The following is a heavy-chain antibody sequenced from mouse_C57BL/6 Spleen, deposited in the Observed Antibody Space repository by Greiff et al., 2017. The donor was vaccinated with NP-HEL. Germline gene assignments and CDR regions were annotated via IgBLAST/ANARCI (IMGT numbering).Heavy chain of an antibody. Sequence: EVQLVESGGGLVKPGGSLKLSCAASGFTFSDYGMHWVRQAPEKGLEWVAYISSGSSTIYYADTVKGRFTISRDNAKNTLFLQMTSLRSEDTAMYYCARGYYGSSQFAYWGQGTLVTVSA. V-gene: IGHV5-17*01. CDR2: ISSGSSTI. D-gene: IGHD1-1*01. CDR1: GFTFSDYG. CDR3: ARGYYGSSQFAY. J-gene: IGHJ3*01.